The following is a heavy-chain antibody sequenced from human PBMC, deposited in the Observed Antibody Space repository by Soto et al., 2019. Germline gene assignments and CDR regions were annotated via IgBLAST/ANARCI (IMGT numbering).Heavy chain of an antibody. CDR3: ASPILPTPGYYYGMDV. CDR2: IIPIFGAA. Sequence: GTSVKLSCKARGGTYGSIAMNWVRQDHEQGLEWMGGIIPIFGAADYAQKFQGRVTITADESTSTAYMELSSLRSEDTAVYYCASPILPTPGYYYGMDVWGQGITVTVSS. V-gene: IGHV1-69*13. D-gene: IGHD2-21*01. J-gene: IGHJ6*02. CDR1: GGTYGSIA.